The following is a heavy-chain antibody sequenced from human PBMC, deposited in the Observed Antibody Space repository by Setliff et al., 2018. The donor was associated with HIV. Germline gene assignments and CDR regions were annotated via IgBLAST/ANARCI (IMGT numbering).Heavy chain of an antibody. CDR1: GDSITNSMHY. J-gene: IGHJ6*02. D-gene: IGHD3-10*01. V-gene: IGHV4-39*01. Sequence: PSETLSLTCTVSGDSITNSMHYWSWIRQPPGKGLEFIGSIHYNDGKTYYNAALRSRVTISADTSKNQFSLKLNSVTAADTAVYYCARGGAYGLDVWGQGTAVTVSS. CDR3: ARGGAYGLDV. CDR2: IHYNDGKT.